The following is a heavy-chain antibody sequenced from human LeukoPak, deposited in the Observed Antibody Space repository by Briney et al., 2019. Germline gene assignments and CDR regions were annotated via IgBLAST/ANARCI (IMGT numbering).Heavy chain of an antibody. CDR3: ASDRLDTGENWFDP. D-gene: IGHD5-18*01. V-gene: IGHV3-30*04. Sequence: GGSLRLSCAASGFTFSSYAMHWVRQAPGKGLEWVAVISYDGSNKYYADSVKGRFTISRDNSKNTLYLQMNSLRAEDTAVYYCASDRLDTGENWFDPWGQGTLVTVSS. CDR2: ISYDGSNK. CDR1: GFTFSSYA. J-gene: IGHJ5*02.